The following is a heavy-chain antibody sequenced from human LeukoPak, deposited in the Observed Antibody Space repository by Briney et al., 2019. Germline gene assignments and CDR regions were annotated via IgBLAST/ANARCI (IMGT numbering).Heavy chain of an antibody. CDR1: GGSISSSSYF. Sequence: SETLSLTCTVSGGSISSSSYFWGWIRQPPGKGLEWIGEINHSGSTNYNPSLKSRVTISVDTSKNQFSLKLSSVTAADTAVYYCARAYSPTHYYDSSGYYYTRGYFQHWGQGTLVTVSS. D-gene: IGHD3-22*01. CDR3: ARAYSPTHYYDSSGYYYTRGYFQH. J-gene: IGHJ1*01. V-gene: IGHV4-39*07. CDR2: INHSGST.